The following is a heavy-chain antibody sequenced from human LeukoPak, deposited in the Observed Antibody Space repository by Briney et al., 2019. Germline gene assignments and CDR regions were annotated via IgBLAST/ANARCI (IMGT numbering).Heavy chain of an antibody. Sequence: GGSLRLSCAASGFTFSSYGMHWVRQAPGKGLEWVAVIWYDGSNKYYADSVKGRFTISRDNSKNTLYLQMNSLRAEDTAVYYCARASDSSGWHPSGDAFDIWGQGTMVTVSS. CDR2: IWYDGSNK. D-gene: IGHD6-19*01. V-gene: IGHV3-33*01. J-gene: IGHJ3*02. CDR1: GFTFSSYG. CDR3: ARASDSSGWHPSGDAFDI.